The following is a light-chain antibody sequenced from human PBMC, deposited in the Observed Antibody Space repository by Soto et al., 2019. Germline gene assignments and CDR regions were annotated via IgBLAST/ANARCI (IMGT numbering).Light chain of an antibody. J-gene: IGLJ1*01. Sequence: QSVLTQPPSVSAAPGQKVTIPCSGSSSNIGGNSVSWYQQLPGTAPTLLIYDDNKRPSGIPDRFSGSKSGTSATLGITGFQTGDEADYYCGSWDSSLSAYVFGTGTKVTVL. V-gene: IGLV1-51*01. CDR1: SSNIGGNS. CDR3: GSWDSSLSAYV. CDR2: DDN.